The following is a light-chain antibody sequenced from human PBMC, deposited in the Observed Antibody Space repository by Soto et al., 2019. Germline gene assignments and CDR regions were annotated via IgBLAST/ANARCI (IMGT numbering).Light chain of an antibody. CDR1: QSISIW. Sequence: DIQMTQSPSTLSASVGDRITITCRASQSISIWLAWYQQKPGKAPKFLIYDASSLESGVPSRFSGSGSGTEFTLTISSLQPDDFATYYCQQYNSSSWTFGQGTKVDIK. J-gene: IGKJ1*01. CDR2: DAS. V-gene: IGKV1-5*01. CDR3: QQYNSSSWT.